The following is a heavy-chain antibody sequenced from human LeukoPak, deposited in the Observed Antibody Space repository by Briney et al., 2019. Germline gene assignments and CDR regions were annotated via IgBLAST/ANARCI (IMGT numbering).Heavy chain of an antibody. CDR2: IKSKADSGRA. CDR3: STDGGSY. V-gene: IGHV3-15*01. J-gene: IGHJ4*02. CDR1: GFSFSNAY. Sequence: GGSLRLSCAASGFSFSNAYMSWVRQAPGKGLEWVGRIKSKADSGRADYAAPVKGRFTISRDDSKNMVFLQMNSLKTEDTAFYYCSTDGGSYWGQGTLVTVSS. D-gene: IGHD4-23*01.